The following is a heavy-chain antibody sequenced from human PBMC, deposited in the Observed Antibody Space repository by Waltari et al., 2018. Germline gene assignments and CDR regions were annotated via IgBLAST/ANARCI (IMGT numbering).Heavy chain of an antibody. CDR2: KKKKAEKYST. V-gene: IGHV3-72*01. Sequence: EVQLVESGVGLVQPGGSVTLSCAASGFPFTNHYMNWFRQAPGRGLEWIGRKKKKAEKYSTDYAASGQGRFSVSRDESRNSLFLQMNSLETEDTAVYYCARDTAAALDYWGQGTLVTVSS. CDR1: GFPFTNHY. J-gene: IGHJ4*02. D-gene: IGHD6-25*01. CDR3: ARDTAAALDY.